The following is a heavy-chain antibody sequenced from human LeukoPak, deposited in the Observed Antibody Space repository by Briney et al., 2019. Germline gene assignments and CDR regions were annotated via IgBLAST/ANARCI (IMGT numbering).Heavy chain of an antibody. CDR3: AKVMPLYQLQWGLYDY. D-gene: IGHD2-2*01. CDR2: SGIK. Sequence: GGSLRLSCAASGFTFDTYAMYWVRQAPGKGLEWVSTSGIKGYADSVKGRFTISRDNANNYVYLQMNSLRAEDTAVYYCAKVMPLYQLQWGLYDYWGQGTLVTVSS. J-gene: IGHJ4*02. CDR1: GFTFDTYA. V-gene: IGHV3-9*01.